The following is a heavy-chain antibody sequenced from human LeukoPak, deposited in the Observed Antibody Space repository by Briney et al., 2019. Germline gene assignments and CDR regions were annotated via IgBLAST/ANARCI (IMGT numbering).Heavy chain of an antibody. J-gene: IGHJ4*02. Sequence: PSETLSLTCTVSGGSISSYYWSWIRQPPGKGLEWIGYIYYSGSTNYNPSLKSRVTISVDTSKNQFSLKLSSVTAADTAVYYCARLSRRDGSTWYSSSPDYWGQGTLVTVSS. CDR2: IYYSGST. V-gene: IGHV4-59*08. CDR3: ARLSRRDGSTWYSSSPDY. CDR1: GGSISSYY. D-gene: IGHD6-13*01.